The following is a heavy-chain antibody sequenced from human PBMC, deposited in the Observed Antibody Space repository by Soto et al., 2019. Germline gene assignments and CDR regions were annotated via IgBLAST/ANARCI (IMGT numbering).Heavy chain of an antibody. D-gene: IGHD1-1*01. CDR2: IYWHVDK. Sequence: QITLKESSPTLVKPTQTLTLTCTFSGLSLSTSRVGVAWIRQPPGKGLRWLALIYWHVDKRYSQSLKSRLAFTKDTSKHQVVLRMTNMDPVDTATYYCAHIDEWGTNSELVDYWGQGTLVTVSS. CDR3: AHIDEWGTNSELVDY. J-gene: IGHJ4*02. CDR1: GLSLSTSRVG. V-gene: IGHV2-5*01.